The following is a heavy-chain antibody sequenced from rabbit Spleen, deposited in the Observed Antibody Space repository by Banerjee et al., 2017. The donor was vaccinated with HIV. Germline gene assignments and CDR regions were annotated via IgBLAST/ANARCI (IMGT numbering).Heavy chain of an antibody. Sequence: QEQLVESGGGLVQPGGSLKLSCKASGFDFSNYGVSWVRQAPGKGLEWIGYIEPIFGNTYYTNWVNGRFTISSHNAQNTVFLQLTSLTAADTATYFCVREVAAKFSLWGQGTLVTVS. D-gene: IGHD4-1*01. CDR2: IEPIFGNT. CDR1: GFDFSNYG. CDR3: VREVAAKFSL. J-gene: IGHJ4*01. V-gene: IGHV1S47*01.